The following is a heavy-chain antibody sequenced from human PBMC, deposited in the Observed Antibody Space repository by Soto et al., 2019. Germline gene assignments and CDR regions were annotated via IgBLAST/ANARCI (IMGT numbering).Heavy chain of an antibody. D-gene: IGHD4-17*01. CDR1: GFTFSSYS. CDR2: ISSSSSTI. Sequence: EVQLVESGGGLVQPGGSLRLSCAASGFTFSSYSMNWVRQAPGKGLEWVSYISSSSSTIYYADSVKGRFTISRDNAKNSLYLQMKSLRDEDTAVYYCARVDGDYDYWGQGTLVTVSS. J-gene: IGHJ4*02. CDR3: ARVDGDYDY. V-gene: IGHV3-48*02.